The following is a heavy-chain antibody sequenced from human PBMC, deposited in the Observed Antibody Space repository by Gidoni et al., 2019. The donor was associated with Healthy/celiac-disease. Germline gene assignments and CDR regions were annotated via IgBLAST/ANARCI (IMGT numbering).Heavy chain of an antibody. CDR3: ARDQLLFHNVPLDY. D-gene: IGHD2-2*01. V-gene: IGHV1-3*01. CDR1: GYTFTSYA. CDR2: INAGNGNT. J-gene: IGHJ4*02. Sequence: QVQLVQSGAEVKKPGASVKVSCKASGYTFTSYAMHWVRQAPGQRLEWMGWINAGNGNTKYSQKFQGRVTITRDTSASTAYMELSSLRSEDTAVYYCARDQLLFHNVPLDYWGQGTLVTVSS.